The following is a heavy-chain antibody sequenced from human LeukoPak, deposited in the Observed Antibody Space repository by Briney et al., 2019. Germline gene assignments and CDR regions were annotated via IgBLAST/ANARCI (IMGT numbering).Heavy chain of an antibody. CDR3: ASSPRITIFGVSHY. Sequence: PSETLSLTCTVSGGSVSSGSYYWSWIRQPPGKGLEWIGYIYYSGSTNYNPSLKSRVTISVDTSKNQFSLKLSSVTAADTAVYYCASSPRITIFGVSHYWGQGTLVTVSS. V-gene: IGHV4-61*01. J-gene: IGHJ4*02. CDR2: IYYSGST. D-gene: IGHD3-3*01. CDR1: GGSVSSGSYY.